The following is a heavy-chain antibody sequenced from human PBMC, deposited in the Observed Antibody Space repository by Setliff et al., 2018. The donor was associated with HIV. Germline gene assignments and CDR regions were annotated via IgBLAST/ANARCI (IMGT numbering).Heavy chain of an antibody. Sequence: PGGSLRLSCAASGFTLTKSTMNWVRQAPGNGLEWVSFITNTSDYIYYADSVKGRFTISRDNAGTSLYLQMNSLRLEDTAVYYCTPQWPVGYWGQGTLVTVSS. J-gene: IGHJ4*02. D-gene: IGHD6-19*01. V-gene: IGHV3-21*01. CDR1: GFTLTKST. CDR3: TPQWPVGY. CDR2: ITNTSDYI.